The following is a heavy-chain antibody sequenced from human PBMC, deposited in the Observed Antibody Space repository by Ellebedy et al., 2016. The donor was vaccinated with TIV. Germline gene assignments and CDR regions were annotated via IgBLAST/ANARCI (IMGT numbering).Heavy chain of an antibody. V-gene: IGHV3-30*03. CDR1: GFIFSNYW. D-gene: IGHD2-15*01. Sequence: PGGSLRLSCGASGFIFSNYWMHWVRQAPGKGLEWVAVVSYDGTNVNYADSVKGRFTISSDNSWNSLYLQMTNLRVEDTAVYYCARDRHCVADRCYSVWGQGTQVTVSS. CDR3: ARDRHCVADRCYSV. CDR2: VSYDGTNV. J-gene: IGHJ4*02.